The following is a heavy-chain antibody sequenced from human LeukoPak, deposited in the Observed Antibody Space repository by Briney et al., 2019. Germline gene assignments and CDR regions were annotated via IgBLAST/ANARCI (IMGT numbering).Heavy chain of an antibody. CDR2: ISGSGGST. CDR3: ARGARKGDDYGGFFDY. D-gene: IGHD4-23*01. V-gene: IGHV3-23*01. Sequence: GSLRLSCAASGFTFSSYAMSWVRQAPGKGLEWVSAISGSGGSTYYADSVKGRFTISRDNSKNTLYLQINSLRTEDTAVYYCARGARKGDDYGGFFDYWGQGILVIVFS. CDR1: GFTFSSYA. J-gene: IGHJ4*02.